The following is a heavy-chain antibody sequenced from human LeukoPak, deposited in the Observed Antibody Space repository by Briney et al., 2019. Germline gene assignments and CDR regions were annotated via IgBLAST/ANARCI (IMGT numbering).Heavy chain of an antibody. CDR1: GGSISSSSYY. J-gene: IGHJ4*02. CDR3: ARDRSDSSGYYYFFDD. D-gene: IGHD3-22*01. Sequence: SETLSLTCTVSGGSISSSSYYWGWIRQPPGKGLEWTGYIYYSGSTDYNPSLKSRVTISVDTSKNQFSLELSSVTAADTAVYYCARDRSDSSGYYYFFDDWGQGTLVTVSS. CDR2: IYYSGST. V-gene: IGHV4-61*01.